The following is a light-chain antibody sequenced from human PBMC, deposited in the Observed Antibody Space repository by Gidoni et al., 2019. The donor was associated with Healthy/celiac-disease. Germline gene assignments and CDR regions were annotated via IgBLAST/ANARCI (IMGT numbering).Light chain of an antibody. CDR2: AAS. V-gene: IGKV1-39*01. J-gene: IGKJ3*01. CDR3: QQSYSTPVFT. Sequence: IQMTQSPSSLSASVGDRVTITCRASQSISSYLNWYQQKPGKAPKLLIYAASSLQSGVPSRFSGSGSGTDFTLTISSLQPEDFATYYCQQSYSTPVFTFXPXTKVDIK. CDR1: QSISSY.